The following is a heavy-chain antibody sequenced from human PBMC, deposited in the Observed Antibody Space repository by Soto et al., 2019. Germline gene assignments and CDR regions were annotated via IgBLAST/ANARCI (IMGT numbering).Heavy chain of an antibody. V-gene: IGHV3-30-3*01. CDR3: ARCACRDGYNPPGDY. CDR1: GFTFSSYA. Sequence: QVQLVESGGGVVQPGGSLRLSCAASGFTFSSYAMHWVRQAPGKGLEWVAVISYDGSNKYYADSVKGRFTISRDNSKKTLYLQMNSLRAEDTAVYYCARCACRDGYNPPGDYWGPGTLVTLSS. D-gene: IGHD5-12*01. J-gene: IGHJ4*02. CDR2: ISYDGSNK.